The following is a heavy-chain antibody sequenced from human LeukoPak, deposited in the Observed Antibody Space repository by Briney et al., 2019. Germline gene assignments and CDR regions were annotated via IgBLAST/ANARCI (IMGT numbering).Heavy chain of an antibody. CDR3: GNLDTPMGY. CDR2: INSDGSST. J-gene: IGHJ4*02. CDR1: GFTFRSYA. D-gene: IGHD5-18*01. Sequence: GGSLRLSCAASGFTFRSYAMNWVRQAPGKGLVWVSRINSDGSSTSYADSVKGRFTISRDNAKNTLYLQMNSLRAEDTAVYYCGNLDTPMGYWGQGTLVTVSS. V-gene: IGHV3-74*01.